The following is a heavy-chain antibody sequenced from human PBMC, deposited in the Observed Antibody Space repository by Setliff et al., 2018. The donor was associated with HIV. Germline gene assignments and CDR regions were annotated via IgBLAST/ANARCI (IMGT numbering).Heavy chain of an antibody. CDR3: AKDNDWLPVVAYFDS. Sequence: GGSLSLSCAASGFTFSNYAVSWVRQAPGKGLEWVSGISGSGRASHYADSVEGRFTISRDNSKNTLYLQMNSLRAEDTALYYCAKDNDWLPVVAYFDSWGQGTLVTVSS. J-gene: IGHJ4*02. V-gene: IGHV3-23*01. CDR1: GFTFSNYA. CDR2: ISGSGRAS. D-gene: IGHD3-9*01.